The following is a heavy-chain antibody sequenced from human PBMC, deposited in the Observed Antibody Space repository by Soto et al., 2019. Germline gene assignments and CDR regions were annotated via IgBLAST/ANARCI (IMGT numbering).Heavy chain of an antibody. D-gene: IGHD3-10*01. CDR2: ISAYNGNT. CDR3: TRDARGAISDSYFDT. V-gene: IGHV1-18*04. J-gene: IGHJ4*02. Sequence: VQLVQSGAEVKKPGASVRVSCKADGFIFNNYGITWVRQAPGQGLEWVGWISAYNGNTDSAEKFQGRVTMTTDTSTASAYLELRSLRFDDTAVYYCTRDARGAISDSYFDTWGQGTRVIVSS. CDR1: GFIFNNYG.